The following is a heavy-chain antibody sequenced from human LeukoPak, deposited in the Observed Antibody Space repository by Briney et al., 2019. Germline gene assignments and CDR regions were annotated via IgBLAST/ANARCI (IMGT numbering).Heavy chain of an antibody. CDR2: INWNGGST. D-gene: IGHD2-2*01. Sequence: GGSLRLSCAASGFTFDDYGMSWVRQAPGKGLEWVSGINWNGGSTGYADSVKGRFTISRDNAKNSLYLQMNSLRAEDTAVYYCARDSCSSTSCHIDYWGQGTLVTVSS. V-gene: IGHV3-20*04. CDR3: ARDSCSSTSCHIDY. CDR1: GFTFDDYG. J-gene: IGHJ4*02.